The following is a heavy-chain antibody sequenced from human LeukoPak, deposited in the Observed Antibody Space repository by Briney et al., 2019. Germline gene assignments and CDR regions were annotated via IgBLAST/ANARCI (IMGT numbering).Heavy chain of an antibody. V-gene: IGHV4-59*12. Sequence: SETLSLTCTVSGGSITNFYWSWVRQPPRKRLEWLGFIYYTGSTTYNPSLESRVTISVDTSKNQFSLRLRSVTAADTAVYYCAASRWYFDVWGRGVVVAVSS. J-gene: IGHJ2*01. CDR1: GGSITNFY. CDR2: IYYTGST. CDR3: AASRWYFDV.